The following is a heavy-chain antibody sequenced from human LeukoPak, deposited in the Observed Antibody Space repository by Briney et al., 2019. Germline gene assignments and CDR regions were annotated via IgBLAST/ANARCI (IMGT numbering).Heavy chain of an antibody. V-gene: IGHV3-33*06. Sequence: PGRSLRLSCAASGFTFSSYGMHWVRQAPGKGLEWVAVIWYDGSNKYYADSVKGRFTISRDNSKNTLYLQMNSLRAEDTALYYCAKAGPYYYDSSGYYDYWGQGTLVTVSS. J-gene: IGHJ4*02. D-gene: IGHD3-22*01. CDR2: IWYDGSNK. CDR3: AKAGPYYYDSSGYYDY. CDR1: GFTFSSYG.